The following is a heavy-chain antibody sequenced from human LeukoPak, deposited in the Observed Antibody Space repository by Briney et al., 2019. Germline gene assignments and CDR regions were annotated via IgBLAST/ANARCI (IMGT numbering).Heavy chain of an antibody. D-gene: IGHD3-22*01. CDR1: GFTFSDYW. V-gene: IGHV3-7*01. Sequence: PGGSLRLSCASSGFTFSDYWMSWVRQAPGKGLEWVANIKQDGSEKYYVDSVKGRFTISRDNAKNSLYLQMNSLRAEDTAVYYCVRDRAYFDSSGFYNLGYWGQGTLVTVSS. CDR2: IKQDGSEK. J-gene: IGHJ4*02. CDR3: VRDRAYFDSSGFYNLGY.